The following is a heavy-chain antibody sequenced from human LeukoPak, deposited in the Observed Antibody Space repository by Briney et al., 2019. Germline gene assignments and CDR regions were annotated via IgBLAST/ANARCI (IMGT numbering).Heavy chain of an antibody. D-gene: IGHD6-19*01. CDR2: LKEDGSEK. V-gene: IGHV3-7*01. CDR1: GFTFSSYG. Sequence: GGSLRLSCAASGFTFSSYGMHWVRQAPGKGLEWVANLKEDGSEKYYVDSVKGRFTISRDNAKNSLYLQMNSLRVEDTAVYYCARDRAVAGLFDPWGQGTLVTVSS. J-gene: IGHJ5*02. CDR3: ARDRAVAGLFDP.